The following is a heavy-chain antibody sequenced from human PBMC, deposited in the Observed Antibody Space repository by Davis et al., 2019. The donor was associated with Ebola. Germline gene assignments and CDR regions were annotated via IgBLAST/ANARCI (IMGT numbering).Heavy chain of an antibody. J-gene: IGHJ3*02. Sequence: GESLKISCAASGLSFSSYWMSWVRQAPGKGLEWVANIKQDGSEKYYVDSVKGRFTISRDNAQNSLYLQMSSLRAEDTAVYYCARGSMGIAGRRSDAFDIWGQGTMVTVSS. V-gene: IGHV3-7*01. D-gene: IGHD6-13*01. CDR1: GLSFSSYW. CDR2: IKQDGSEK. CDR3: ARGSMGIAGRRSDAFDI.